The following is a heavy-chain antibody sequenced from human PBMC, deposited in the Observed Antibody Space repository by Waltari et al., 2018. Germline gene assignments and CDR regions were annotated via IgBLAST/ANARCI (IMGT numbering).Heavy chain of an antibody. Sequence: EVQLVESGGGLVQPGRSLRLSCAASGFTFDDYAMHWVRQAPGKGLEWVSGISWNSGSIGYADSGKGRFTISIDNAKNSLYLQMNSLRAEDTALYYCSSNFDYWGQGTLVTVSS. CDR3: SSNFDY. J-gene: IGHJ4*02. CDR2: ISWNSGSI. V-gene: IGHV3-9*01. CDR1: GFTFDDYA. D-gene: IGHD6-6*01.